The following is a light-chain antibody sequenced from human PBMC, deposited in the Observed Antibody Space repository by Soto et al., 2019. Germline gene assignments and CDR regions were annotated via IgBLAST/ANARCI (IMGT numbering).Light chain of an antibody. CDR3: QQYNYWPRRT. V-gene: IGKV3-15*01. CDR1: QSVSGY. J-gene: IGKJ1*01. Sequence: EIVMTQSPSTLSVSPGDRVTLSCRASQSVSGYLAWYQQKPGQAPRLLIYGTSTRATDVPARFSGSGSGTEFTLTINSRQYEDYVVNYCQQYNYWPRRTFGQGTKVVF. CDR2: GTS.